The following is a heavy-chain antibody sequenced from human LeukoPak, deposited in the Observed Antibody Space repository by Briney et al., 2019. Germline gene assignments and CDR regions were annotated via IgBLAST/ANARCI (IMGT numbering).Heavy chain of an antibody. J-gene: IGHJ4*02. D-gene: IGHD3-22*01. CDR3: AKRLLYDSSGFDY. Sequence: AGSLRLSCAASGFTFSSYAMSWVRQAPGKGLEWVSAISGSGGSTYYADSVKGRFTISRDNSKNTLYLQMNSLRAEDTAVYYCAKRLLYDSSGFDYWGQGTLVTVSS. CDR2: ISGSGGST. V-gene: IGHV3-23*01. CDR1: GFTFSSYA.